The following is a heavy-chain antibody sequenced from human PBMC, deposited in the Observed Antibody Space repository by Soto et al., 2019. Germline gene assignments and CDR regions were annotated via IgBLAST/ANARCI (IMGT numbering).Heavy chain of an antibody. CDR2: IKQDGSEK. CDR3: ASYSGSYYYYYYYYGMDV. CDR1: GFTFSSYW. Sequence: SLRLSCAASGFTFSSYWMSWVRQAPGKGLEWVANIKQDGSEKYYVDSVKGRFTISRDNAKNSLYLQMNSLRAEDTAVYYCASYSGSYYYYYYYYGMDVWGQGTTVTVSS. D-gene: IGHD1-26*01. J-gene: IGHJ6*02. V-gene: IGHV3-7*01.